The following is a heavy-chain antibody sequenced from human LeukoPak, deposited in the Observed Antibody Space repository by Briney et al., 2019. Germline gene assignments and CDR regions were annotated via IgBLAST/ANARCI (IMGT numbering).Heavy chain of an antibody. Sequence: GGSLRLSCAASGFTVSSNYMSWVRQAPGKGLEWVSVIYSGGSTYYADSVKGRFTISRDNSKNTLYLQMNSLRAEDTAVYYCARYYYASGSYYPNPFDYWGQGTLVTVSP. CDR3: ARYYYASGSYYPNPFDY. J-gene: IGHJ4*02. CDR2: IYSGGST. V-gene: IGHV3-66*01. CDR1: GFTVSSNY. D-gene: IGHD3-10*01.